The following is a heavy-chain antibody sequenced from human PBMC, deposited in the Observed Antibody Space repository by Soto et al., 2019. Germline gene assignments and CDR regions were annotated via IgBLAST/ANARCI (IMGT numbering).Heavy chain of an antibody. CDR3: ARGPDYGDYFFDY. D-gene: IGHD4-17*01. V-gene: IGHV4-31*03. Sequence: PSETLSLTCTVSGGSISSGGYYWSWIRQHPGKGLEWIGYIYYSGSTYYNPSLKSRVTISVDTSKNQFSLKLSSVTAADTAVYYCARGPDYGDYFFDYWGQGTLVTVSS. CDR2: IYYSGST. CDR1: GGSISSGGYY. J-gene: IGHJ4*02.